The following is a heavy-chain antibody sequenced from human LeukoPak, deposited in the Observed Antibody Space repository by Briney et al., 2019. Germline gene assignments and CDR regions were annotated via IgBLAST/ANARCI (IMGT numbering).Heavy chain of an antibody. Sequence: AAVKVSCKGSGYSFTGYYIHEVRQAPAQGLDGMGWINHYSGDTNYAQKHQGRVTMTRYTSITTAHMELRRLRSDDTAVYFCARGVLFYEFWSGYSTPFDSRGQGTLVTVSS. CDR2: INHYSGDT. J-gene: IGHJ4*02. CDR1: GYSFTGYY. D-gene: IGHD3-3*01. CDR3: ARGVLFYEFWSGYSTPFDS. V-gene: IGHV1-2*02.